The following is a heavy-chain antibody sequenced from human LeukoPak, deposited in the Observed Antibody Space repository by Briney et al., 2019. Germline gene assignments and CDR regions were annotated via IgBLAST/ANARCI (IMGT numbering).Heavy chain of an antibody. Sequence: PSETLSLTCTVSGGSISSYYWSWIRQPPGKGLEWIGYIYYSGSTNYNPSLKSRVTISVDTSKNQFSLKLSSVTAADTAVYYCARDRRAVTTLNWYFDLWGRGTLVTVSS. V-gene: IGHV4-59*12. CDR2: IYYSGST. D-gene: IGHD4-17*01. J-gene: IGHJ2*01. CDR3: ARDRRAVTTLNWYFDL. CDR1: GGSISSYY.